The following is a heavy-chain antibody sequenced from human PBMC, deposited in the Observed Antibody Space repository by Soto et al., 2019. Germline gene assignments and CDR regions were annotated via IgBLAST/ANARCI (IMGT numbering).Heavy chain of an antibody. CDR1: GGIFSDYA. J-gene: IGHJ4*02. CDR3: ARQMNRGVIFDY. Sequence: QVQLVQSGAEVRRPGSSVKVSCKISGGIFSDYALSWVRQAPGQGLEWMGRIIPIFGTTIYAQKFHGRVTITADEPTSTAFMELSSLRSEDTAVYYCARQMNRGVIFDYWGQGTLVTVSS. V-gene: IGHV1-69*01. D-gene: IGHD3-10*01. CDR2: IIPIFGTT.